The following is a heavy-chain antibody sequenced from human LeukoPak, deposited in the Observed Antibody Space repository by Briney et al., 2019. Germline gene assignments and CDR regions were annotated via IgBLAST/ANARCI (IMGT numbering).Heavy chain of an antibody. Sequence: GGSLRLSCTVSGFTFGDYAINWVRQAPGKGLEWVGFIRSKAYGGTTEYAASVKGRFTISRDDSKSIAYLQMNSLKTEDTAVYYCTRDLYSSSSDPGYWGQGTLVTVSS. V-gene: IGHV3-49*04. J-gene: IGHJ4*02. D-gene: IGHD6-6*01. CDR2: IRSKAYGGTT. CDR3: TRDLYSSSSDPGY. CDR1: GFTFGDYA.